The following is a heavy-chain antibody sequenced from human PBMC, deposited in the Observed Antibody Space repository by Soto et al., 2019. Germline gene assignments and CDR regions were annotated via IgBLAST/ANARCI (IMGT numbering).Heavy chain of an antibody. Sequence: SETLSLTCTVSGGSISSGDYYWSWIRQPPGKGLEWIGYIYYSGSTYYNPSLKSRVTISVDTSKNQFSLKLSSVTAADTAVYYCASQRFGELYYYYYGMDVWGQGTTVTVSS. CDR1: GGSISSGDYY. CDR2: IYYSGST. V-gene: IGHV4-30-4*01. CDR3: ASQRFGELYYYYYGMDV. D-gene: IGHD3-10*01. J-gene: IGHJ6*02.